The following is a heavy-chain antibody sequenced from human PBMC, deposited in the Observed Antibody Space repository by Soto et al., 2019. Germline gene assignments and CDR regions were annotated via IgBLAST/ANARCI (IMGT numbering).Heavy chain of an antibody. CDR2: IYYSGST. D-gene: IGHD5-18*01. J-gene: IGHJ4*02. CDR3: VRLVYNYGRILDY. V-gene: IGHV4-39*01. Sequence: SETLSLTCTVSGDSISSSRFYWGWIHQPPGKGLEWIANIYYSGSTYYNPSLKSRVTISVDTSKNQFSLRLSSVTAADTAVYYCVRLVYNYGRILDYWGQGTLVTVSS. CDR1: GDSISSSRFY.